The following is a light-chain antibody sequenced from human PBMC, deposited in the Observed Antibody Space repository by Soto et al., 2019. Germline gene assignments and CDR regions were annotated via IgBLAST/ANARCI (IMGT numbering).Light chain of an antibody. CDR3: SSFAGSFYWV. CDR2: EVS. V-gene: IGLV2-8*01. CDR1: SSDVGGYNY. Sequence: QSALTQPPSASGSPGQSVTISCTGTSSDVGGYNYVSWYQQHPGKAPKLMIYEVSKRPSGVPDRCSGSKSGNTASLTVSGLQAEDEADYYCSSFAGSFYWVFGGGTKVTVL. J-gene: IGLJ3*02.